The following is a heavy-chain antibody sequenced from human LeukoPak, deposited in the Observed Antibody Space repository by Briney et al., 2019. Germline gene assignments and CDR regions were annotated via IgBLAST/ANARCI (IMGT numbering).Heavy chain of an antibody. V-gene: IGHV3-11*01. CDR3: ARDPDYGDPY. CDR2: ITSSGTTI. J-gene: IGHJ4*02. Sequence: KPGGSLRLSCTVSGFTLSDHYMSWFRKSPGRGLEWISWITSSGTTIDYADSVKGRFTISWDNTKNSIYLQMNSLRADDTAVYYCARDPDYGDPYWGRGTLVTVSS. D-gene: IGHD4-17*01. CDR1: GFTLSDHY.